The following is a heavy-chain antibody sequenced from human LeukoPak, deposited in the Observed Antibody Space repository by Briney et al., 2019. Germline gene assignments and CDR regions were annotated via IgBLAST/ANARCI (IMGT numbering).Heavy chain of an antibody. J-gene: IGHJ4*02. Sequence: GGSLRLSCAASGFTVSSNYMSWVRQAPGKGLEWVSYISSSSNTIYYADSVKGRFTISRDNAKNSLYLQMNSLRAEDTAVYYCAKDQGSIRWYFDYWGQGTLVTVSS. V-gene: IGHV3-48*01. CDR2: ISSSSNTI. CDR3: AKDQGSIRWYFDY. CDR1: GFTVSSNY.